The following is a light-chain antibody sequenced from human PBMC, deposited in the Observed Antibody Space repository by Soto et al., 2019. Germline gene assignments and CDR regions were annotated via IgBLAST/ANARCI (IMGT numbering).Light chain of an antibody. CDR2: AAS. CDR3: QQYNSYPWT. V-gene: IGKV1-16*01. CDR1: QGIGVY. J-gene: IGKJ1*01. Sequence: DIQMTQSPSSLSASLGDRVTITCRASQGIGVYLAWFQQKPGKVPKLLIYAASALQSGVPSRFSGSGSGTDFTLTISSLQPDDFATYYCQQYNSYPWTFGQGTKVEIK.